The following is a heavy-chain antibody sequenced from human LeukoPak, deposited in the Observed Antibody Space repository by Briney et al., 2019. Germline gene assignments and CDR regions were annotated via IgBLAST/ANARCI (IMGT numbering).Heavy chain of an antibody. CDR1: GFTFSSYW. CDR3: ARDASSSPYFEYFQH. D-gene: IGHD6-6*01. CDR2: IKQDGSEK. Sequence: PGGSLRLSCAASGFTFSSYWMSWVRQAPGKGLEWVANIKQDGSEKYYVDSVKGRFTISGDNAKNSLYLQMNSLRAEDTAVYYCARDASSSPYFEYFQHWGQGTLVTVSS. J-gene: IGHJ1*01. V-gene: IGHV3-7*03.